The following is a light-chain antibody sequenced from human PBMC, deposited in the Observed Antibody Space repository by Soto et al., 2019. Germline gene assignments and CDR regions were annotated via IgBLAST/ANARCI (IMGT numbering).Light chain of an antibody. J-gene: IGLJ3*02. Sequence: QSALTQPPSASGSPGQSVTISCTGTSSDVGGYNYVSWYQQYPGRAPKLMIYEVTKRPSGVPDRFSGSKSGNTASLHVSGLQAEDEADYYCSSYAASNNFYFVFGGGTKLTVL. CDR3: SSYAASNNFYFV. CDR2: EVT. CDR1: SSDVGGYNY. V-gene: IGLV2-8*01.